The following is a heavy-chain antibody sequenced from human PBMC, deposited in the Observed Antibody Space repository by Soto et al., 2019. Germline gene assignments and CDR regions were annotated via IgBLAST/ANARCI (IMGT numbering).Heavy chain of an antibody. CDR1: GGSFSGYY. CDR2: INNSGIT. CDR3: QRRRVWGTDNWFDP. V-gene: IGHV4-34*01. J-gene: IGHJ5*02. D-gene: IGHD3-16*01. Sequence: SETLSLTYTVYGGSFSGYYWSWIRWPPGKGLEWIGEINNSGITNYNPSLKSRVNISVDTSKNQFSLKLSSVTAAETAVYYCQRRRVWGTDNWFDPWAKGTLVTVSS.